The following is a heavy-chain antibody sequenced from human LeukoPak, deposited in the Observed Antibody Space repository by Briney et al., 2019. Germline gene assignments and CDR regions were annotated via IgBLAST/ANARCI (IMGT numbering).Heavy chain of an antibody. Sequence: SETLSLTCAVSGGSISSSNWWNWVRQPPGKGLEWIGQIYHSGSTNYNPSLKTRVTISVDKSKNQFSLKLSSVTAADTAVYYCARLTGYDWESSYDYWGQGTLVTVSS. J-gene: IGHJ4*02. CDR3: ARLTGYDWESSYDY. CDR1: GGSISSSNW. CDR2: IYHSGST. D-gene: IGHD5-12*01. V-gene: IGHV4-4*02.